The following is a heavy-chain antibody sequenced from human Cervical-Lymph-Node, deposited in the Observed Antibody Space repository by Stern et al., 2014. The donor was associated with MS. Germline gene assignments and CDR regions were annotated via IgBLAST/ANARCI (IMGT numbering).Heavy chain of an antibody. CDR3: AAEPMYYSDSVGAFDI. D-gene: IGHD3-22*01. V-gene: IGHV1-58*01. CDR2: IVVGSGNT. J-gene: IGHJ3*02. Sequence: QLVESGPEVKKPGTSVKVSCKASGFTFTSSAVQWVRQARGQPLEWIGLIVVGSGNTNYAQKFQERVTITRDMSTSTAYMELSSLRSEDTAVYYCAAEPMYYSDSVGAFDIWGQGTMVTVSS. CDR1: GFTFTSSA.